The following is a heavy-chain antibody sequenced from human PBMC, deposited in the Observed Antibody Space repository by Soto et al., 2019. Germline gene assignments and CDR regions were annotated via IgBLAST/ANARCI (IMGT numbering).Heavy chain of an antibody. CDR2: IIPIFGTA. Sequence: SVKVSCKASGGTFSIYAIIWVRQAPGQGLEWMGGIIPIFGTANYAQKFQGRVTITADESTSTAYMELSSLRSEDTAVYYCAREVVGGITMTVDAFDIWGQGTMVTVSS. CDR3: AREVVGGITMTVDAFDI. V-gene: IGHV1-69*13. J-gene: IGHJ3*02. CDR1: GGTFSIYA. D-gene: IGHD3-22*01.